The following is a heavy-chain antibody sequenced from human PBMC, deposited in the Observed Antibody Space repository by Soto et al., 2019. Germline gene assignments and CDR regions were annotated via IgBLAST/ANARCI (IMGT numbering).Heavy chain of an antibody. J-gene: IGHJ4*02. CDR3: ARDKITGLFDY. CDR1: AGSFSGDY. V-gene: IGHV4-34*01. D-gene: IGHD2-8*02. CDR2: INHSGST. Sequence: PSETLSLTSAVYAGSFSGDYWTWIRHPPWTGLEWIGEINHSGSTNYNPSLKSRVTISVDTSKNQFSLKLTSVTAAGTAVYYCARDKITGLFDYWXQXTLVTVSS.